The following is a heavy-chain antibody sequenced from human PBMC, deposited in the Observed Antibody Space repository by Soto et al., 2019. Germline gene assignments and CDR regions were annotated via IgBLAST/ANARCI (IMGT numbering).Heavy chain of an antibody. CDR3: AVHIEASKEFDY. D-gene: IGHD5-12*01. V-gene: IGHV4-59*01. CDR1: VGSISSYY. CDR2: IYYSGST. Sequence: PSETLSLTCTFSVGSISSYYWSWIRQPPGKGLEWIGYIYYSGSTNYNPSLKSRVTISVDTSKNQFSLKLSSVTAADTAVYYCAVHIEASKEFDYWGQGTMVTVSS. J-gene: IGHJ4*02.